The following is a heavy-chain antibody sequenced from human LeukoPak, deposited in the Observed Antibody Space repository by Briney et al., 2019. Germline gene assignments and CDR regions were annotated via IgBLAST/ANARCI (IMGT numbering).Heavy chain of an antibody. V-gene: IGHV3-7*01. CDR1: GFTFSSYW. D-gene: IGHD3-22*01. CDR3: AVDGGYYPYYYYYGMDV. J-gene: IGHJ6*02. CDR2: IKQDGSEK. Sequence: PGGSLRLSCAASGFTFSSYWMSWVRQAPGKGLGWVANIKQDGSEKYYVDSVKGRFTISRDNAKNSLYLQMNSLRAEDTAVYYCAVDGGYYPYYYYYGMDVWGQGTTVTVSS.